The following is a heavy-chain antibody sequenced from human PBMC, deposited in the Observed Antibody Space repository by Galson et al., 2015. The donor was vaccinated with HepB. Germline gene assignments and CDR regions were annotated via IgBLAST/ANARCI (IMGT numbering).Heavy chain of an antibody. CDR1: GYTLTELS. CDR3: ATDSEDSSGYYYGAAFDI. D-gene: IGHD3-22*01. V-gene: IGHV1-24*01. CDR2: FDPEDGET. Sequence: SVKVSCKVSGYTLTELSMHWVRQAPGKGLEWMGGFDPEDGETIYAQKFQGRVTMTEDTSTDTAYMELSSLRSEDTAVYYCATDSEDSSGYYYGAAFDIWGQGTMVTVSS. J-gene: IGHJ3*02.